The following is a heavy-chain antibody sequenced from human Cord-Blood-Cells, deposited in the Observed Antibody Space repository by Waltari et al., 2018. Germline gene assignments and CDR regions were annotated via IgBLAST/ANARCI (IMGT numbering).Heavy chain of an antibody. Sequence: QVQLVQSGAEVKKPGSSVKVSCKASGGTSSSYAISWVRQAPGQWVEWMGGFIPLFGQANSAQKFQGRVTITADESTSTASLELSSLRSEDTAVYYCARDKGRNVGAPDYFDYWGQGTLVTVSS. CDR1: GGTSSSYA. CDR3: ARDKGRNVGAPDYFDY. V-gene: IGHV1-69*12. J-gene: IGHJ4*02. CDR2: FIPLFGQA. D-gene: IGHD1-26*01.